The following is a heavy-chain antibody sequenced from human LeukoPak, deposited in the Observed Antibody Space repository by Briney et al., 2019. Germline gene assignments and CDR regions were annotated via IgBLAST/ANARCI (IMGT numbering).Heavy chain of an antibody. CDR3: ARDRSQLLSFDY. J-gene: IGHJ4*02. D-gene: IGHD2-2*01. V-gene: IGHV3-30-3*01. Sequence: GGSLRLSCAASGFTFSSYAMHWVRQAPGKGLEWVAVISYDGSNKYYADPVKGRFTISRDNSKNTLYLQMNSLRAEDTAVYYCARDRSQLLSFDYWGQGTLVTVSS. CDR1: GFTFSSYA. CDR2: ISYDGSNK.